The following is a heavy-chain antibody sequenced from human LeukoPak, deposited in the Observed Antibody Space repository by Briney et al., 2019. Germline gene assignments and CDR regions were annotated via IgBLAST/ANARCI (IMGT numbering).Heavy chain of an antibody. Sequence: ASVKVSCKASGYTFTRYGISWVRQAPGQGLQWLGWISASNGNTNYAQKFRDRVTMSTDTSTGTVYLDVRSLTSDDTAVYYCARDHSNWNYAPDFWGQGTLVIVSS. J-gene: IGHJ4*02. D-gene: IGHD1-7*01. CDR3: ARDHSNWNYAPDF. V-gene: IGHV1-18*01. CDR1: GYTFTRYG. CDR2: ISASNGNT.